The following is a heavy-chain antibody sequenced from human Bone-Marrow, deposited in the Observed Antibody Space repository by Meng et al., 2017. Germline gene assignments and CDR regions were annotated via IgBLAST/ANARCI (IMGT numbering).Heavy chain of an antibody. D-gene: IGHD2-21*02. V-gene: IGHV1-69*13. J-gene: IGHJ6*02. CDR2: IIPIFGTA. Sequence: SVNVSCKASGGTFSSYAISWVRQAPGQGLEWMGGIIPIFGTANYAQKFQGRVTITADESTSTAYMELSSLRSEDTAVYYCASSYCGGDCYSGSLYYYYYGMDVWGQGTTVTVSS. CDR1: GGTFSSYA. CDR3: ASSYCGGDCYSGSLYYYYYGMDV.